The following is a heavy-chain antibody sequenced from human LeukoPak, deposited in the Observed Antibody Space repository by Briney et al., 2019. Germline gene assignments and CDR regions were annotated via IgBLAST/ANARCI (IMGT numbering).Heavy chain of an antibody. CDR2: INPNSGGT. D-gene: IGHD4-23*01. CDR1: GYTFTDYY. J-gene: IGHJ4*02. V-gene: IGHV1-2*02. Sequence: ASVKVSCKASGYTFTDYYIHWVRQAPGQGLEWMGWINPNSGGTYYAQRFQGRVTMTRDTSISTAYMELSRLRADDTAVYYCARYGGNSGLRYWGQGTLVTVSS. CDR3: ARYGGNSGLRY.